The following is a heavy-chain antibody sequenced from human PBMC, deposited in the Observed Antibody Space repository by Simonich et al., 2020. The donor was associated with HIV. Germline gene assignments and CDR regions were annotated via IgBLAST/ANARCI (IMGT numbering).Heavy chain of an antibody. D-gene: IGHD6-6*01. CDR1: GFTYSSYE. CDR3: ARVGSSSGWDY. J-gene: IGHJ4*02. V-gene: IGHV3-48*03. Sequence: EVQLVEYGGGLVQPGGSLRLSCAASGFTYSSYEMNWCRQAQENGLEWVSYISSGGSTIYYADSVKGRFTISRDNAKNSLYLQMNSLRAEDTAVYYCARVGSSSGWDYWGQGTLVTVSS. CDR2: ISSGGSTI.